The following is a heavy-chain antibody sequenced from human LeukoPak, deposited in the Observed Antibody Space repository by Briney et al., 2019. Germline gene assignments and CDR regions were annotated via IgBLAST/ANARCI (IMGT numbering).Heavy chain of an antibody. Sequence: GASLRLSCAASGFTFSSYAMSWVRQAPGKGLEWVSAISGSGGSTYYADSVKGRFTISRDNSKDTLYLQMNSLRAEDTAVYYCAKEWKVAGVLFDYWGQGTLVTVSS. J-gene: IGHJ4*02. CDR2: ISGSGGST. CDR1: GFTFSSYA. D-gene: IGHD6-19*01. CDR3: AKEWKVAGVLFDY. V-gene: IGHV3-23*01.